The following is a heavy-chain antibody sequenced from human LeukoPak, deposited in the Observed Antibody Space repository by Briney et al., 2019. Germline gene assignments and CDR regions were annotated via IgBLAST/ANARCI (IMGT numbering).Heavy chain of an antibody. D-gene: IGHD3-3*01. CDR3: ARRDRRYDFWSGYLDWYFDL. J-gene: IGHJ2*01. CDR1: GYSFTSCW. CDR2: IYPGDSDT. V-gene: IGHV5-51*01. Sequence: GESLKISCKGSGYSFTSCWIGWVRQMPGKGLEWMGIIYPGDSDTRYSPSFQGQVTISADKSISTAYLQWSSLKASDTAMYYCARRDRRYDFWSGYLDWYFDLWGRGTLVTVSS.